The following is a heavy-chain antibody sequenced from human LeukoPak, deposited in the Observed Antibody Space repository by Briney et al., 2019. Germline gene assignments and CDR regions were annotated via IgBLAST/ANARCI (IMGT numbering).Heavy chain of an antibody. J-gene: IGHJ4*02. V-gene: IGHV4-34*01. CDR1: GGSFSGYY. Sequence: SETLSLTCAVYGGSFSGYYWSWIRQPPGKGLEWIGEINHSGSTNYNPSLKSRVTISVDTPKNQFSLKLSSVTAADTAVYYCAFLFRGNSYWGQGTLVTVSS. CDR2: INHSGST. D-gene: IGHD3-10*01. CDR3: AFLFRGNSY.